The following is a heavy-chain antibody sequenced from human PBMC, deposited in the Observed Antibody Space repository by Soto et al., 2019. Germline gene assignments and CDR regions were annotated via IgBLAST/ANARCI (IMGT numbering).Heavy chain of an antibody. V-gene: IGHV1-2*04. CDR3: AREKDAVTTNFDY. Sequence: ASVKVSCKASGYTFTGYYMHWVRQAPGQGLEWMGWINPNSGGTNYAQKFQGWVTMTRDTSISTAYMELSRLRSDDTAVYYCAREKDAVTTNFDYWGQGTLVTVSS. J-gene: IGHJ4*02. D-gene: IGHD4-17*01. CDR2: INPNSGGT. CDR1: GYTFTGYY.